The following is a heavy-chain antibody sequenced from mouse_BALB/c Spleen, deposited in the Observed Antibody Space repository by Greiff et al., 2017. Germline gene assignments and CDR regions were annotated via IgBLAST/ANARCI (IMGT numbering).Heavy chain of an antibody. D-gene: IGHD1-1*01. CDR3: ARSGFITTVVARWYFDV. CDR1: GFTFSSFG. Sequence: EVKLMESGGGLVQPGGSRKLSCAASGFTFSSFGMHWVRQAPEKGLEWVAYISSGSSTIYYADTVKGRFTISRDNPKNTLFLQMTSLRSEDTAMYYCARSGFITTVVARWYFDVWGAGTTVTVSS. J-gene: IGHJ1*01. CDR2: ISSGSSTI. V-gene: IGHV5-17*02.